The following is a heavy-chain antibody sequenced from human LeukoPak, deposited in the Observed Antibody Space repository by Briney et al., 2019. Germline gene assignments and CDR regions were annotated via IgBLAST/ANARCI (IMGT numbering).Heavy chain of an antibody. J-gene: IGHJ5*02. CDR3: ARAPSGWNYVWFDP. CDR2: MNPSSGNT. D-gene: IGHD1-7*01. Sequence: GASVKVSRKASGYTFTSYDINWVRQATGQGLEWMGWMNPSSGNTGYAQKFQGRVTMTRNTSISTAYMELSSLRSEDTAVYYCARAPSGWNYVWFDPWGQGTLVTVSS. CDR1: GYTFTSYD. V-gene: IGHV1-8*01.